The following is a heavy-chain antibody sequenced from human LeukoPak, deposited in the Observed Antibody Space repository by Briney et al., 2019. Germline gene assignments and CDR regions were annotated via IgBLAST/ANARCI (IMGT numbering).Heavy chain of an antibody. V-gene: IGHV4-34*01. J-gene: IGHJ6*03. Sequence: SETLSLTCTVSGGSISSYYWSWIRQPPGKGLEWIGEINHSGSTNYNPSLKSRVTISVDTSKNQFSLKRSSVTAADTAVYYCARGRYYYYYYYNDVWGKGTTVTVSS. CDR2: INHSGST. CDR1: GGSISSYY. CDR3: ARGRYYYYYYYNDV.